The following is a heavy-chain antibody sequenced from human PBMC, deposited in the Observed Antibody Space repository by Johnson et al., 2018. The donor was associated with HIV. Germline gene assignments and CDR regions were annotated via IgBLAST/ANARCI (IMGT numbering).Heavy chain of an antibody. J-gene: IGHJ3*02. CDR1: GFTFDDYA. D-gene: IGHD6-6*01. Sequence: VQLVESGGGLVKPGGSLRLSCAASGFTFDDYAMHWVRQAPGKGLEWVSGISWNSGSIGYADSVKGRFTISRDNSKNKLYLQMNSLRAEDTAVYYCARSLPYSSSVGFDIWGQGTMVTVSS. V-gene: IGHV3-9*01. CDR3: ARSLPYSSSVGFDI. CDR2: ISWNSGSI.